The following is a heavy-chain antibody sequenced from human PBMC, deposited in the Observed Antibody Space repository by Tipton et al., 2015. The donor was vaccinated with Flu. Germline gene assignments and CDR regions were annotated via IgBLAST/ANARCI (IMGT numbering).Heavy chain of an antibody. D-gene: IGHD4-11*01. Sequence: TLSLTCSVSGDSIGSDYYWGWIRQPSGKGLEWIGNIHRTGTAYFNPSLRSRVTISVDTSKNQFSLSLTSVTAADTAVYYCARRDYSNYVSEPKNWFDPWAREPWSPSPQ. CDR1: GDSIGSDYY. V-gene: IGHV4-38-2*01. J-gene: IGHJ5*02. CDR3: ARRDYSNYVSEPKNWFDP. CDR2: IHRTGTA.